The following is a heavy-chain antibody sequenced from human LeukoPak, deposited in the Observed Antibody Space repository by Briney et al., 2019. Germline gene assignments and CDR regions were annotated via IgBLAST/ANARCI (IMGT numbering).Heavy chain of an antibody. CDR3: ARAVYCSGGNCYNYWYFDL. V-gene: IGHV4-39*07. CDR2: IYYSGST. J-gene: IGHJ2*01. Sequence: SETLSLTCTVSGGSISRNSDYWGWIRQPPGKGLEWIGSIYYSGSTYYNPSLKSRVTISVDTSKNQFSLKLSSVTAADTAVYYCARAVYCSGGNCYNYWYFDLWGCGTLVTVSS. D-gene: IGHD2-15*01. CDR1: GGSISRNSDY.